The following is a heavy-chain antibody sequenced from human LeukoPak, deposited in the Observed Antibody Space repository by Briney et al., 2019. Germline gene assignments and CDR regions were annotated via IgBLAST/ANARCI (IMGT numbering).Heavy chain of an antibody. CDR2: ISGSGNYI. V-gene: IGHV3-21*01. CDR1: GFNFSSYT. CDR3: ARAAPKRGYTFGFDF. Sequence: GGSLRLSCTASGFNFSSYTMNWVRQAPGKGLEWVSSISGSGNYIYYAESLKGRFTVSRDNAKKSLYLQMNSLRADDTALFFCARAAPKRGYTFGFDFWGQGTLVTVSS. D-gene: IGHD5-18*01. J-gene: IGHJ5*01.